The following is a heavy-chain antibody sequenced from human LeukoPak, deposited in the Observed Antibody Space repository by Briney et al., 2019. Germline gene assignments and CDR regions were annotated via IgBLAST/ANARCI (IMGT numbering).Heavy chain of an antibody. CDR2: IYHSGST. Sequence: SQTLSLTCTVSGGSISSGGYYWSWIRQPPGKGLAWIGYIYHSGSTYYNPSLKSRVTISVDRPKNQFSLKLSSVTAADTAVYYCARGGIAARTGLNAFDIWGQGTMITVSS. D-gene: IGHD6-6*01. CDR3: ARGGIAARTGLNAFDI. CDR1: GGSISSGGYY. J-gene: IGHJ3*02. V-gene: IGHV4-30-2*01.